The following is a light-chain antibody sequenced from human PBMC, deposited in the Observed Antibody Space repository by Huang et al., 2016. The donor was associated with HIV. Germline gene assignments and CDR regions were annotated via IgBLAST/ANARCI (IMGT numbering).Light chain of an antibody. J-gene: IGKJ2*01. CDR2: SAS. CDR1: QSVSSSY. CDR3: QQYGSSPPYT. Sequence: EIVLTQSPGTLSLSPGERATLSCRASQSVSSSYLAWYQQKPAQAPRLLIYSASSRSTGIPDRFSGSGSGTDFTLTISRLEPEDFTVYYCQQYGSSPPYTFGQGTKLEIK. V-gene: IGKV3-20*01.